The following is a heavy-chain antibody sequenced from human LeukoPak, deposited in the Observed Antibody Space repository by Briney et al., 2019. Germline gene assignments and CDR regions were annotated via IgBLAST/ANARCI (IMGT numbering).Heavy chain of an antibody. CDR3: ARRGPVLDRMLGHYYYYMDV. CDR1: CGSISSSGYY. D-gene: IGHD2-8*01. V-gene: IGHV4-39*01. Sequence: PSETLSLTCTVSCGSISSSGYYWGWIRQPPGKGLEWIGNIYYSGSTYYNPSLKSRITISVDTSKNQFSLKLSSVTAADTAVYYCARRGPVLDRMLGHYYYYMDVWGKGTTVTVSS. J-gene: IGHJ6*03. CDR2: IYYSGST.